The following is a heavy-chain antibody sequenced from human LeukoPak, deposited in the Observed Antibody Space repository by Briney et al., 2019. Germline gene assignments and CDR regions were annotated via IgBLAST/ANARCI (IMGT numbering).Heavy chain of an antibody. CDR2: INWSGGST. D-gene: IGHD5-24*01. V-gene: IGHV3-20*04. CDR1: GFDFDAHG. J-gene: IGHJ4*02. Sequence: GGSLRLSCSASGFDFDAHGMSWVRQLPGKGLEWISGINWSGGSTAYALPMRGRITISRDNDRNYLYLQMDSLRAEDTDLYYCARAPITRLFYFYYWGKGTVVSVSS. CDR3: ARAPITRLFYFYY.